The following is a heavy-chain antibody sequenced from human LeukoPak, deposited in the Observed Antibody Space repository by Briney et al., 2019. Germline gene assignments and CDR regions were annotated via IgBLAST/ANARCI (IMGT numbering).Heavy chain of an antibody. V-gene: IGHV5-51*01. Sequence: GESLKISCKGSGYNFTTYWIGWVRQMPGKGLEWMGFIYPGDSDTRYSPSFQGQVTISADRSITTAYLQWSSLKTSDTAMYYCARAGSGSSYPNLVDYWGQGTLVTVFS. CDR1: GYNFTTYW. CDR3: ARAGSGSSYPNLVDY. J-gene: IGHJ4*02. D-gene: IGHD1-26*01. CDR2: IYPGDSDT.